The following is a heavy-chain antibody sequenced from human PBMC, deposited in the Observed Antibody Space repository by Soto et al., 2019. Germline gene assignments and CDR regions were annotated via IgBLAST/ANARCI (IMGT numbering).Heavy chain of an antibody. CDR3: AKRSISAAAGLDAFDI. CDR1: GFTFDDYA. D-gene: IGHD6-13*01. J-gene: IGHJ3*02. Sequence: PGGSLRLSCAASGFTFDDYAMHWVRQAPGKGLEWVSGISWNSGSIGYADSVKGRFTISRDNAKNSLYLQMNSLRAEDTALYYCAKRSISAAAGLDAFDIWGQGTMVTVS. CDR2: ISWNSGSI. V-gene: IGHV3-9*01.